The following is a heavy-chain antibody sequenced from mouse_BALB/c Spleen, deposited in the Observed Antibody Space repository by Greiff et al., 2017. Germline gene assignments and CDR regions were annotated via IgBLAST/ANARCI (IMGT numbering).Heavy chain of an antibody. CDR2: INPSNGRT. J-gene: IGHJ2*01. CDR1: GYTFTSYW. Sequence: VQLQQPGAELVKPGASVKLSCKASGYTFTSYWMHWVKQRPGQGLEWIGEINPSNGRTNYNEKFKSKATLTVDKSSSTAYMQLSSLTSEDSAVYYCARSYDDYFDYWGQGTTLTVSS. D-gene: IGHD2-3*01. CDR3: ARSYDDYFDY. V-gene: IGHV1S81*02.